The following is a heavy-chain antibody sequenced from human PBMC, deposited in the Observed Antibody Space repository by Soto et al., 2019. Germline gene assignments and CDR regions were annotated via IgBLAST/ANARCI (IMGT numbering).Heavy chain of an antibody. J-gene: IGHJ2*01. Sequence: QVLLVQSGAEVKRPGASVKVSCRASGYRFSDYYIHWVRQAPGQGLEWMGWVNPKRGDAVYAQKFQGWVTMTRYTASTTAYMDVSRLTSDDTAVYYCARDPGIPGRYWYFYLWGRGTLVTVSS. CDR1: GYRFSDYY. CDR2: VNPKRGDA. CDR3: ARDPGIPGRYWYFYL. V-gene: IGHV1-2*04.